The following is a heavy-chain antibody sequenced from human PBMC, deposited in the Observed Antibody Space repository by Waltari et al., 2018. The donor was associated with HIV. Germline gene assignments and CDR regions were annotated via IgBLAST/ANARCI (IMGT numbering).Heavy chain of an antibody. CDR2: ITSTSRSI. D-gene: IGHD1-26*01. CDR1: GFTLRTYT. V-gene: IGHV3-21*02. Sequence: MQLVESGGGLVKPGGSRRLSCPTSGFTLRTYTMTWVRQTPGKGLELISAITSTSRSIFYSDSTKGRFIISRDNAQNSLSLQMTSLTAEDTAVYFCVADLGGSHDSWGQGTLVTVSS. CDR3: VADLGGSHDS. J-gene: IGHJ4*02.